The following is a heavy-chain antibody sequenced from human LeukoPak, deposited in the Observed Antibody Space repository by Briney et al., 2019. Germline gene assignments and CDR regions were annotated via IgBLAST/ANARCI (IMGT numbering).Heavy chain of an antibody. V-gene: IGHV1-8*01. J-gene: IGHJ4*02. CDR1: GYTFTSYD. CDR2: MNPNSGNT. CDR3: ARVMYYDYVWGSYPLDY. D-gene: IGHD3-16*02. Sequence: ASVKVSCKASGYTFTSYDINWVRQATGQGLEWMGWMNPNSGNTGYAQKFQGRVTMTRNTSISTAYMELSSLRSEDTAVYYCARVMYYDYVWGSYPLDYWGQGTLVTVSS.